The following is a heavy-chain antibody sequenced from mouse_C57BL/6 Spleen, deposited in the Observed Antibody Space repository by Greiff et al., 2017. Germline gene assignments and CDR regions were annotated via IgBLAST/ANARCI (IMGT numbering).Heavy chain of an antibody. CDR2: IHPNSGST. CDR1: GYTFTSYW. CDR3: ARSEDYDGYYNWYFDV. V-gene: IGHV1-64*01. J-gene: IGHJ1*03. D-gene: IGHD2-3*01. Sequence: VQLQQPGAELVKPGASVKLSCKASGYTFTSYWMHWVKQRPGQGLEWIGMIHPNSGSTNYNEKFKSKATRTVDKSSSTAYMQLSSLTSEDSAVYYCARSEDYDGYYNWYFDVWGTGTTVTVSS.